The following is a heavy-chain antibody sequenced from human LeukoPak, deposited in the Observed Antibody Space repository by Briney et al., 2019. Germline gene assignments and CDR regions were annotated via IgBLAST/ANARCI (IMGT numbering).Heavy chain of an antibody. V-gene: IGHV4-59*08. CDR2: IYYSGST. Sequence: PSETLSLTCTVSGCSISSYYWSWIRQPPGKGLEWIGYIYYSGSTNYNPSLKSRVTISVDTSKNQFTLKLSSVTAADTAVYYCARLPDYYDSSGYPPSYYFDYWGQGTLVTVSS. CDR1: GCSISSYY. CDR3: ARLPDYYDSSGYPPSYYFDY. J-gene: IGHJ4*02. D-gene: IGHD3-22*01.